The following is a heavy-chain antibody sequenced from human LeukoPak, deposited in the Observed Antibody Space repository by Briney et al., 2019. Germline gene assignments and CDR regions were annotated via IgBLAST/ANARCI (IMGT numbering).Heavy chain of an antibody. CDR3: AREVIDYGYYFDY. CDR2: IYYSGST. J-gene: IGHJ4*02. Sequence: PSETLSLTCTVSGGPIRGYYSNWIRQPPGKGLEGIGYIYYSGSTNYTPSLKSRVTISLDTSKNQFSLKLSSVTAADTAVYYCAREVIDYGYYFDYWGQGTLVTVSS. V-gene: IGHV4-59*12. CDR1: GGPIRGYY. D-gene: IGHD4-17*01.